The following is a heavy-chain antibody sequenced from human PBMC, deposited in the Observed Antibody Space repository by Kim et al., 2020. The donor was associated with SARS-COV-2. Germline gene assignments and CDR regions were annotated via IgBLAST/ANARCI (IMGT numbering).Heavy chain of an antibody. CDR3: ARMNLVVIPTIRWGSNGMDV. CDR1: GFVFGSFA. V-gene: IGHV3-33*01. J-gene: IGHJ6*02. D-gene: IGHD3-16*02. Sequence: GGSLRLSCAPSGFVFGSFAMHWVRQAPGKGLEWVAVVWHDGSNKYYADSVKGRFTISRDNSKDTLSLQMTSLRAEDTAVYYCARMNLVVIPTIRWGSNGMDVWGQGTTVTVSS. CDR2: VWHDGSNK.